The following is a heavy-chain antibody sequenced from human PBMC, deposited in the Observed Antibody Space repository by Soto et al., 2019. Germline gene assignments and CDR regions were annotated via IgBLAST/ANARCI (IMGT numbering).Heavy chain of an antibody. V-gene: IGHV4-59*01. CDR3: VRAGSGYSFDY. CDR2: VFYSGST. CDR1: GGSISGYY. Sequence: SETLSLTCGVSGGSISGYYWSWIRQPPGKGLELIGYVFYSGSTNYSPSLKSRVTISLDTSKNRFSLKLNSVTAADTAVYYCVRAGSGYSFDYWGQGTLVTVSS. D-gene: IGHD3-9*01. J-gene: IGHJ4*02.